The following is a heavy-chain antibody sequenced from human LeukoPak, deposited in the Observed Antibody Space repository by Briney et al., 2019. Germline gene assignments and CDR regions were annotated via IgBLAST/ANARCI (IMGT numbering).Heavy chain of an antibody. J-gene: IGHJ4*02. V-gene: IGHV4-59*08. CDR1: GGSANNYY. CDR2: IYRGST. D-gene: IGHD6-13*01. Sequence: SETLSLTCTVSGGSANNYYWSWIRQPPGKGLDWIGYIYRGSTKYNPSLKSRVTISMDTSQNQISLKLISVTAADTAVYYCAGHAAISAAGTAPFDNWGQGTLVTVSS. CDR3: AGHAAISAAGTAPFDN.